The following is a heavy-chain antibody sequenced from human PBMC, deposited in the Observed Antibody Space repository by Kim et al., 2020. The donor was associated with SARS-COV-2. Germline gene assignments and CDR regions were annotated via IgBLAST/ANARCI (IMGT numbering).Heavy chain of an antibody. CDR3: ARDQHYYGSGSYLGSGAWTNYYYYGMDV. D-gene: IGHD3-10*01. CDR2: ISAYNGNT. CDR1: GYTFTSYG. Sequence: ASVKVSCKASGYTFTSYGISWVRQAPGQGLEWMGWISAYNGNTNYAQKLQGRVTMTTDTSTSTAYMELRSLRSDDTAVYYCARDQHYYGSGSYLGSGAWTNYYYYGMDVWGQGTTVTVSS. J-gene: IGHJ6*02. V-gene: IGHV1-18*01.